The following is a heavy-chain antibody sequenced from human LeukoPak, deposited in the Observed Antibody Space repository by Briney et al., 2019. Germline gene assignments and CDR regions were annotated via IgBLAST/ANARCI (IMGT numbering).Heavy chain of an antibody. Sequence: GESLKISCKCSGYRFTNYWVGWVRQLPGKGLEWMGIIYPGDSDTRYSPSFQGQVIISVDKSISTAYLQWSSLKASDTAMYYCARTGPLGDYGYFDYWGQGTLVTVSS. CDR3: ARTGPLGDYGYFDY. J-gene: IGHJ4*02. D-gene: IGHD4-17*01. CDR2: IYPGDSDT. CDR1: GYRFTNYW. V-gene: IGHV5-51*01.